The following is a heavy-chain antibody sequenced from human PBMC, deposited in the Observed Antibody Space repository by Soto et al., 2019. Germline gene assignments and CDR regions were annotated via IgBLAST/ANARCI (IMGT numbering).Heavy chain of an antibody. CDR1: GYTFTSYA. CDR2: INAGNGNT. V-gene: IGHV1-3*01. D-gene: IGHD3-3*01. J-gene: IGHJ4*02. CDR3: ARGLHDFWSGYYHPSQTFDY. Sequence: GASVKVSCKASGYTFTSYAMHWVRQAPGQRLEWMGWINAGNGNTKYSQKFQGRVTITRDTSASTAYMELSSLRSEDTAVYYCARGLHDFWSGYYHPSQTFDYWGQGTLVTVSS.